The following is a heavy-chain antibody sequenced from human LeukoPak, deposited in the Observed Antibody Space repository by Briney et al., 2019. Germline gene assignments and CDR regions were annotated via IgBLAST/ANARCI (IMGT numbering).Heavy chain of an antibody. V-gene: IGHV3-23*01. CDR2: ISGNGANT. Sequence: GGSLRLSCVGSELTFSAYAMSWVRQTPGKGLEWVSGISGNGANTDSADSVEGRFTISRYNSKDTLYLEMTNLRAEDAAVYYCVARNGYHYAFDYWGQGTQVVVSS. CDR1: ELTFSAYA. CDR3: VARNGYHYAFDY. D-gene: IGHD3-10*01. J-gene: IGHJ4*02.